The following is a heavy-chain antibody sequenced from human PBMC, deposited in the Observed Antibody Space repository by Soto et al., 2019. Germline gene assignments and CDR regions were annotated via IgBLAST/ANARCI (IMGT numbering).Heavy chain of an antibody. D-gene: IGHD2-2*02. Sequence: QIQLVQSGAEVKKPGASVKVSCKASGYNFNIYGINWVRQAPGQGLEWMGWISGYNGNTNYAQKFQGRVTMTTDTSTSTAYMELSSLRSDDTAMYYCARSYCSTTTCYSYWLDPWGQGPLVTVSS. J-gene: IGHJ5*02. V-gene: IGHV1-18*04. CDR3: ARSYCSTTTCYSYWLDP. CDR2: ISGYNGNT. CDR1: GYNFNIYG.